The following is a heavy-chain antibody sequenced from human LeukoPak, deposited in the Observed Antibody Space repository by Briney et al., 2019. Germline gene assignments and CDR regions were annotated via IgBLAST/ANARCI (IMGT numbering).Heavy chain of an antibody. Sequence: SETLSLTCAVYGGSFSGYYWSWIRQPPGKGLEWIGEINHSGSTNYNPSLKSRVTISVDTSKNQFSLKLSSVTAADTAVYCCARGVRYFDWLLLGGRNWFDPWGQGTLVTVSS. CDR2: INHSGST. V-gene: IGHV4-34*01. D-gene: IGHD3-9*01. CDR1: GGSFSGYY. CDR3: ARGVRYFDWLLLGGRNWFDP. J-gene: IGHJ5*02.